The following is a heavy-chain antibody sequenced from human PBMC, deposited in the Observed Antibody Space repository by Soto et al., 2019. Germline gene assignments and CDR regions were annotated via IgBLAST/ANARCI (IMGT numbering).Heavy chain of an antibody. Sequence: QVQLVQSGAEVKKPGASVKVSCKASGYTVTSYAMHWVRQAPGQRLEWMGWINAGNGNTKYSHKFQGRVTITRDTSASTAYMELSSLRSEDTAVYYCARAITGTIVAFDIWGQGTMVTVSS. CDR2: INAGNGNT. J-gene: IGHJ3*02. CDR3: ARAITGTIVAFDI. V-gene: IGHV1-3*01. CDR1: GYTVTSYA. D-gene: IGHD1-7*01.